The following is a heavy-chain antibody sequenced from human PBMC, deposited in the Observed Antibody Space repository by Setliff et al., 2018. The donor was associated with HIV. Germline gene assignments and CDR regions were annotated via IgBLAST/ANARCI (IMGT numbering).Heavy chain of an antibody. J-gene: IGHJ4*02. CDR3: AGADYSDTSGYYSNFDY. V-gene: IGHV4-59*11. Sequence: PSETLSLTCSVSGGSISSHYWSWIRQPPGKGLEWIGYVYYSGITNYNVSLKSRVTISVDTPKNQFSLKLRSVTAADTAVYYCAGADYSDTSGYYSNFDYWGQGTLVTVSS. CDR2: VYYSGIT. CDR1: GGSISSHY. D-gene: IGHD3-22*01.